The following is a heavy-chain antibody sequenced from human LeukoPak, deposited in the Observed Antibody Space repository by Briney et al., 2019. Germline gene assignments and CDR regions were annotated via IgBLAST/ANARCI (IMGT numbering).Heavy chain of an antibody. CDR1: GFTVSSNY. J-gene: IGHJ6*02. D-gene: IGHD3-10*01. CDR3: ARGVKNYYGSGKEEYYYYGMDV. CDR2: IYSGGST. V-gene: IGHV3-66*01. Sequence: GGSLRLSCAASGFTVSSNYMSWVRQAPGKGLEWVSVIYSGGSTYYADSVKGRFTISRDNSKNTLYLQMNSLRAEDTAVYYCARGVKNYYGSGKEEYYYYGMDVWGQGTTVTVSS.